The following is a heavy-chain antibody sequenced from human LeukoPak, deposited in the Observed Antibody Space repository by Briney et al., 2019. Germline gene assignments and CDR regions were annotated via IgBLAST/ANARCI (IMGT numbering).Heavy chain of an antibody. Sequence: GPVKVSCKASGYTFTSYGISWVRQAPGQGLEWMGWISAYNGNTNYAQKLQGRVTMTTDTSTSTAYMELRSLRSDDTAVYYCASVAYSSGSYWFDPWGQGTLVTVSS. CDR1: GYTFTSYG. V-gene: IGHV1-18*01. CDR2: ISAYNGNT. CDR3: ASVAYSSGSYWFDP. J-gene: IGHJ5*02. D-gene: IGHD6-19*01.